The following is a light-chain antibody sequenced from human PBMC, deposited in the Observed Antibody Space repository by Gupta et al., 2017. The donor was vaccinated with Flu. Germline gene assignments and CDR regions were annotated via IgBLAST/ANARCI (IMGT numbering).Light chain of an antibody. J-gene: IGKJ3*01. CDR3: QQRSHCSFT. CDR2: DAS. CDR1: QRVNSY. V-gene: IGKV3-11*01. Sequence: PASLSWSPGERASLSCRASQRVNSYLAWYQQKPGQPPRHLIFDASKRATGVPARFIGSGYETEFTLTITSREPEESAVYYCQQRSHCSFTFGQGTXVD.